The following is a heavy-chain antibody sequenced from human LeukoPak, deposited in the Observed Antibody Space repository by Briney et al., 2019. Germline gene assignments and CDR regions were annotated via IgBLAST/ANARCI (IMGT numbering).Heavy chain of an antibody. CDR3: ARTSKYQLLYADFDY. J-gene: IGHJ4*02. Sequence: PGGSLRLSCAASGFTFSSYGMNWVRQAPGKGLEWVSSISSSSSYIYYADSVKGRFTISRDNAKNSLYLQMNSLRAEDTAVYYCARTSKYQLLYADFDYWGQGTLVTVSS. V-gene: IGHV3-21*01. D-gene: IGHD2-2*02. CDR2: ISSSSSYI. CDR1: GFTFSSYG.